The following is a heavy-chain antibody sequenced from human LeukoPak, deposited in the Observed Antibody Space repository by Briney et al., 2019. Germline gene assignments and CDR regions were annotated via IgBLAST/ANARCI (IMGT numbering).Heavy chain of an antibody. D-gene: IGHD3-3*02. CDR3: ARVEGPSIFGVVDY. CDR2: IIPISGTA. V-gene: IGHV1-69*05. J-gene: IGHJ4*02. CDR1: GGTFSSYA. Sequence: SVKVSCKACGGTFSSYAISWVRQVPGQGLEWMGWIIPISGTANYAQKFQGRVTMTTDTSTSTAYMEVRNLRSDDTAVYYCARVEGPSIFGVVDYWGQGTLVTVSS.